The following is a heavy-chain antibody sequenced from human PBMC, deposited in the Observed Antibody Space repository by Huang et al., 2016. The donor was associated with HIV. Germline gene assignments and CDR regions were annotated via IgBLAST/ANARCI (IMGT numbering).Heavy chain of an antibody. D-gene: IGHD1-26*01. CDR3: ERRCDRWEGDWFDP. V-gene: IGHV2-5*01. J-gene: IGHJ5*02. CDR2: IYWYDDK. Sequence: QITLKESGPTLVKPTQTLTLTCPFSWFSLSTGRVGVGWIRPPPGKALEWLALIYWYDDKRYSPSLQNRLTSTKDTSKKQVVLTMTNMDPVDTATYYCERRCDRWEGDWFDPWGQGTRVTVSS. CDR1: WFSLSTGRVG.